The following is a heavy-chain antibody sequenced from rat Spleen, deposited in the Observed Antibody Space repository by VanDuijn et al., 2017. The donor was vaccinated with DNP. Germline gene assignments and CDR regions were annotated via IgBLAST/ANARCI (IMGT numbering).Heavy chain of an antibody. CDR2: IRYDGGST. CDR1: GFTFSHYN. Sequence: EVQLVESGGGLVQPGRSLKLSCAASGFTFSHYNMAWVRQAPTKGLEWVAYIRYDGGSTKYGDSVKGRFTISRDNAKNTLYLQMNSLRSEDTATYYCARDGIRGKGGAMDAWGQGTSVTVSS. J-gene: IGHJ4*01. D-gene: IGHD4-5*01. V-gene: IGHV5-20*01. CDR3: ARDGIRGKGGAMDA.